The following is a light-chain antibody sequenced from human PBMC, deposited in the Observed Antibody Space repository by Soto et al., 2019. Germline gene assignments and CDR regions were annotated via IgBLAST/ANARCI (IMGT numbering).Light chain of an antibody. CDR3: AQGLAVPFT. J-gene: IGKJ4*01. CDR2: LGS. CDR1: RSILGSSGYNY. V-gene: IGKV2-28*01. Sequence: VLTQSPLSLPVTPGEPASISCRSSRSILGSSGYNYLNWYLQKPGQSPQLLIYLGSSRASGVPDRFSGSGSGTDFTLKISRVEAGDVGVYFCAQGLAVPFTFGGGTKVEI.